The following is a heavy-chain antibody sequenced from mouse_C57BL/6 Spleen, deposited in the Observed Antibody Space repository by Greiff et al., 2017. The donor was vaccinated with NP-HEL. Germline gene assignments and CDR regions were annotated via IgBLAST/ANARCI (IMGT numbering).Heavy chain of an antibody. CDR3: ARTGDPDWYFDV. Sequence: VQLQQSGPGLVQPSQSLSITCTVSGFSLTSYGVHWVRQSPGKGLEWLGVIWSGGSTDYNAAFISRLSINKDNSKSQVFFTINSLQDDDTAIYYCARTGDPDWYFDVWGTGTTVTVSS. J-gene: IGHJ1*03. V-gene: IGHV2-2*01. CDR1: GFSLTSYG. CDR2: IWSGGST.